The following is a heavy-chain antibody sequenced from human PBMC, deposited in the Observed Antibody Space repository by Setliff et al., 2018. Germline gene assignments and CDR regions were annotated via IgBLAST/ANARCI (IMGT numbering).Heavy chain of an antibody. D-gene: IGHD5-18*01. CDR1: GGSMRGSSYF. J-gene: IGHJ6*03. Sequence: SETLSLTCSVSGGSMRGSSYFWGWIRQPPGEGLEWIGNINDSGSTYYNPSLKSRVTISVDRSKNQVFLRMTSVTAADTSFYYCARMGTDYIMTRVNSYQYYFYMDVWGKGTTVTVSS. V-gene: IGHV4-39*01. CDR3: ARMGTDYIMTRVNSYQYYFYMDV. CDR2: INDSGST.